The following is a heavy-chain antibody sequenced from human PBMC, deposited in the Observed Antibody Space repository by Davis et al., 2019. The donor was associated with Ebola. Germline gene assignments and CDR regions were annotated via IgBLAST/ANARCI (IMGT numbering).Heavy chain of an antibody. Sequence: GESLKISCAASGFTFSSYAMSWVRQAPGKGLEWVSAISGSGGSTYYADSVKGRFTISRDNSKNTAYLQMNSLKTEDTAVYYCTRSGPDYWGQGTLVTVSS. CDR3: TRSGPDY. CDR2: ISGSGGST. J-gene: IGHJ4*02. D-gene: IGHD6-25*01. V-gene: IGHV3-23*01. CDR1: GFTFSSYA.